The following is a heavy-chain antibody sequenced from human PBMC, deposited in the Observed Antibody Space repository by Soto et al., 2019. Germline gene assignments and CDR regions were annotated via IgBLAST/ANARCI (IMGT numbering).Heavy chain of an antibody. CDR1: GGSFSGYY. CDR3: ARETVGTIDR. Sequence: SETLSLTCAVYGGSFSGYYWSWIRQPPGKGLEWIGEINHSGSTNYNPSLKSRITMSVDTSKNQFSLKLSSVTVADTAVYFCARETVGTIDRWGQGTLVTVSS. V-gene: IGHV4-34*09. D-gene: IGHD5-12*01. CDR2: INHSGST. J-gene: IGHJ5*02.